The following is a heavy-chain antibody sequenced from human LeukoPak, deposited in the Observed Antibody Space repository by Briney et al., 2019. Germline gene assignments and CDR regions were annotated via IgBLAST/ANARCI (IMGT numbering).Heavy chain of an antibody. CDR3: AKDQYCSSTSCLDY. CDR2: ISGSGGST. V-gene: IGHV3-23*01. Sequence: GGSLRLSCAASGFTFSSYAMSWVRQAPGKGLEWVSAISGSGGSTYYADSVRGRFTISRDNSKNTLYLRMNSLRAEDTAVYYCAKDQYCSSTSCLDYWGQGTLVTVSS. CDR1: GFTFSSYA. D-gene: IGHD2-2*01. J-gene: IGHJ4*02.